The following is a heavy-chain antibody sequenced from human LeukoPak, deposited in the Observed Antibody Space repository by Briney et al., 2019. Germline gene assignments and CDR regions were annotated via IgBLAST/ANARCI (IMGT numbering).Heavy chain of an antibody. V-gene: IGHV1-69*13. D-gene: IGHD6-19*01. J-gene: IGHJ4*02. CDR3: AKERGQQWLGPFDY. CDR2: IIPIFGTA. Sequence: SVKVSCKASGGTFSSYAISWVRQAPGQGLEWMGGIIPIFGTANYAQKFQGRVTITADESTSTAYMELSSLRSEDTAVYYCAKERGQQWLGPFDYWGQGTLVTVSS. CDR1: GGTFSSYA.